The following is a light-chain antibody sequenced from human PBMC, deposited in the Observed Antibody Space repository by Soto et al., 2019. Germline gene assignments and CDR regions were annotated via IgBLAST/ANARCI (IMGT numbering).Light chain of an antibody. CDR2: DAS. CDR1: QSVSSY. J-gene: IGKJ4*01. CDR3: QQRSNWPPS. V-gene: IGKV3-11*01. Sequence: EIVLTQSAATLSLSPGERATLSCRASQSVSSYLAWYQQKPGQAPRLLIYDASNRATGIPARFSGSGSGTHFTLTISSQEPEDFAVYYCQQRSNWPPSFGGGTKVEIK.